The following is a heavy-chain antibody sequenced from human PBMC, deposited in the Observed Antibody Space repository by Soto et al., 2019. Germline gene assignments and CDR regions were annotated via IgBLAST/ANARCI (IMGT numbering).Heavy chain of an antibody. D-gene: IGHD1-7*01. CDR1: GYSFTSYL. V-gene: IGHV5-51*01. J-gene: IGHJ3*02. CDR3: AYITGTTGDAFDI. Sequence: PGESLKISCKGSGYSFTSYLIGLVRQMPGKGLEWMGIIYPGDSDTRYSPSFQGQVTISADKSISTAYLQWSSLKASDTAMYYCAYITGTTGDAFDIWGQGTMVTVSS. CDR2: IYPGDSDT.